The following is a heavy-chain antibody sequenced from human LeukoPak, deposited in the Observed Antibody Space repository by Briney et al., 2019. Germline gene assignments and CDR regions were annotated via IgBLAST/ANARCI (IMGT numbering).Heavy chain of an antibody. CDR1: GGAFSSYA. CDR2: IIPIFGTA. D-gene: IGHD6-13*01. J-gene: IGHJ4*02. CDR3: ARGRKQLVRESVY. V-gene: IGHV1-69*06. Sequence: SVKVSCKASGGAFSSYAISWVRQAPGQGLEWMGGIIPIFGTANYAQKFQGRVTITADKSTSTAYMELSSLSSEDTAVYYCARGRKQLVRESVYWGQGTLVTVSS.